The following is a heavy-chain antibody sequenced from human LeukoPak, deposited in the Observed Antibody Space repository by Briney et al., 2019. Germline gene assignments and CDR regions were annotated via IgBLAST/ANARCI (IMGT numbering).Heavy chain of an antibody. CDR1: GGTFSSYA. V-gene: IGHV1-8*02. CDR2: MNPNSGNT. D-gene: IGHD5-18*01. CDR3: ARGGYSPNYYYYGMDV. Sequence: WASVKVSCKASGGTFSSYAINWVRQATGQGLEWMGWMNPNSGNTGYAQKFQGRVTMTRNTSISTAYMELSSLRSEDTAVYYCARGGYSPNYYYYGMDVWGQGTTVTVSS. J-gene: IGHJ6*02.